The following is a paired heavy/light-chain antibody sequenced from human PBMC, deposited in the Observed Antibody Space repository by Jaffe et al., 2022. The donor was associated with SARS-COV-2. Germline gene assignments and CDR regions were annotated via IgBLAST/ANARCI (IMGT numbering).Heavy chain of an antibody. D-gene: IGHD3-10*01. J-gene: IGHJ4*02. Sequence: EVQLVESGGGLVKPGGSLRLSCAASGFTFSNAWMSWVRQAPGKGLEWVGRIKSKTDGGTTDYAAPVKGRFTISRDDSKNTLYLQMNSLKTEDTAVYYCTTDAHMVRGVIIHREDYWGQGTLVTVSS. CDR3: TTDAHMVRGVIIHREDY. V-gene: IGHV3-15*01. CDR2: IKSKTDGGTT. CDR1: GFTFSNAW.
Light chain of an antibody. CDR1: QSLLHSNGYNY. V-gene: IGKV2-28*01. J-gene: IGKJ2*01. Sequence: DIVMTQSPLSLPVTPGEPASISCRSSQSLLHSNGYNYLDWYLQKPGQSPQLLIYLGSNRASGVPDRFSGSGSGTDFTLKISRVEAEDVGVYYCMQALQTPPEYTFGQGTKLEIK. CDR3: MQALQTPPEYT. CDR2: LGS.